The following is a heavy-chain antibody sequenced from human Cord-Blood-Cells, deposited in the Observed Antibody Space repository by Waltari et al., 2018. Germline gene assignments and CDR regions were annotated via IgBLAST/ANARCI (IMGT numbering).Heavy chain of an antibody. CDR3: ASPAQVAVAGTPFDY. CDR1: GHTFTGYS. CDR2: INPNSGGT. V-gene: IGHV1-2*02. Sequence: QVQLVQYGAEVKKPGASVKVSCKASGHTFTGYSTPGVRQPPGQGLEWMGWINPNSGGTNYAQKFQGRVTMTRDTSISTAYMELSRLRSDDTAVYYCASPAQVAVAGTPFDYWGQGTLVTVSS. J-gene: IGHJ4*02. D-gene: IGHD6-19*01.